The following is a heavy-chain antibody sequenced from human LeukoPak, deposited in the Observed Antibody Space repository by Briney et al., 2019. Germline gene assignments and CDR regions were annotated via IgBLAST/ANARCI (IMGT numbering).Heavy chain of an antibody. J-gene: IGHJ4*02. V-gene: IGHV4-34*01. D-gene: IGHD6-6*01. Sequence: SETLSLTCAVYGGSFSGYYWSWIRQPPGKGLEWIGEINHSGSTNYNPSLKSRVTISVDTSKNQFSLKLSSVTAADTAVYYCARGDREAYSSSSFFDYWGQGTLVTVSS. CDR2: INHSGST. CDR3: ARGDREAYSSSSFFDY. CDR1: GGSFSGYY.